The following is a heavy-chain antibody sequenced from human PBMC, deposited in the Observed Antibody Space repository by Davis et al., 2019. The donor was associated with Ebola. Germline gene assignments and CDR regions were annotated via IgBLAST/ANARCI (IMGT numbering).Heavy chain of an antibody. J-gene: IGHJ6*02. CDR2: ISSNGGST. CDR3: ARGGGSHIGGVTIFGVVIGESMDV. D-gene: IGHD3-3*01. CDR1: GFTFSSYA. Sequence: GGSLRLSCAASGFTFSSYAMHWVRQAPGKGLEYVSAISSNGGSTYYANSVKGRFTISRDNSKNTLYLKMGSLRAEDMAVYYCARGGGSHIGGVTIFGVVIGESMDVWGQGTTVTVSS. V-gene: IGHV3-64*01.